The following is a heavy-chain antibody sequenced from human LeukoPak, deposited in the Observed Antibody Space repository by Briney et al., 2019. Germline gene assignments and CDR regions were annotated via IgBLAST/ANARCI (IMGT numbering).Heavy chain of an antibody. CDR3: ARVKRFYYYFDY. V-gene: IGHV4-39*07. D-gene: IGHD3-3*01. CDR1: GGSISSSSYY. J-gene: IGHJ4*02. CDR2: IYYSGST. Sequence: PSETLSLTCTVSGGSISSSSYYWGWIRQPPGKGLEWIGSIYYSGSTYYNPSLKSRVTISVDTSKNQFSLKLSSVTAADTAVYYCARVKRFYYYFDYWGQGTLVTVSS.